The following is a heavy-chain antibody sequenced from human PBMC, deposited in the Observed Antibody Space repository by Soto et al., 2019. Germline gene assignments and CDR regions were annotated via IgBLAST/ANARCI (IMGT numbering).Heavy chain of an antibody. J-gene: IGHJ4*02. D-gene: IGHD6-13*01. Sequence: SETLSLTCAVYGGSFSGYYWSWIRQPPGKGLEWIGEINHSGSTNYNPSLKSRVTISVDTSKNQFSLKLSSVTAADTAVYYCARVVRNSSWYCDYWGQGTLVTVSS. CDR3: ARVVRNSSWYCDY. V-gene: IGHV4-34*01. CDR2: INHSGST. CDR1: GGSFSGYY.